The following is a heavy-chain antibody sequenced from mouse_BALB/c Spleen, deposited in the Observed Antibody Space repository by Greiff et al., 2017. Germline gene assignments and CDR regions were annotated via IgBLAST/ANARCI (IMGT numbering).Heavy chain of an antibody. J-gene: IGHJ4*01. V-gene: IGHV1-14*01. CDR3: ARIPPYYYGSSYYAMDY. Sequence: VQLQQSGPELVKPGASVKMSCKASGYTFTSYVMHWVKQKPGQGLEWIGYINPYNDGTKYNEKFKGKATLTSDKSSSTAYMELSSLTSEDSAVYYCARIPPYYYGSSYYAMDYWGQGTSVTVSS. D-gene: IGHD1-1*01. CDR2: INPYNDGT. CDR1: GYTFTSYV.